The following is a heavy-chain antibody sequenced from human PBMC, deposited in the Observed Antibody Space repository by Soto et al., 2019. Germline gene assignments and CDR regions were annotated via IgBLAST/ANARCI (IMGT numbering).Heavy chain of an antibody. CDR2: IYYSGST. CDR1: GGSISSYY. J-gene: IGHJ6*02. V-gene: IGHV4-59*01. CDR3: ARAPYSSSDYYYYGMDV. Sequence: SETLSLTCTVSGGSISSYYWSWIRQPPGKGLEWIGYIYYSGSTNYNPSLKGRVTISVDTSKNQFSLKLSSVTAADTAVYYCARAPYSSSDYYYYGMDVRGQGTTVTV. D-gene: IGHD6-6*01.